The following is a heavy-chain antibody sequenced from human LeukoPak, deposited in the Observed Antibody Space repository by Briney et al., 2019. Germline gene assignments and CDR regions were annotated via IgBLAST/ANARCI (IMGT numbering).Heavy chain of an antibody. CDR1: GFTFSSYW. J-gene: IGHJ4*01. D-gene: IGHD6-13*01. V-gene: IGHV3-74*01. CDR3: ARDSVEEAGDFDY. CDR2: VDSDGSST. Sequence: GGSLRLSCAASGFTFSSYWMHWVRQAPGKGLVWVSRVDSDGSSTSYADSVKGRFTVSRDNAKNTLYLQLTSLRAEDTAVYYCARDSVEEAGDFDYWGHGTLVSVSS.